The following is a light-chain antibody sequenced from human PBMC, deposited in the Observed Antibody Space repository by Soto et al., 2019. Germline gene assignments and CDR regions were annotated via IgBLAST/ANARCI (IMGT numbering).Light chain of an antibody. CDR1: QDSDKY. CDR2: DAS. Sequence: DIQMPQSPSSLSASVGDRVTITCQASQDSDKYLSWYQQKPGKAPELLIYDASNLETGVPSRFSGSGSGTEFTFTISSLQPEDIATYFCQQYASLPLTFGGGTKVDIK. J-gene: IGKJ4*01. V-gene: IGKV1-33*01. CDR3: QQYASLPLT.